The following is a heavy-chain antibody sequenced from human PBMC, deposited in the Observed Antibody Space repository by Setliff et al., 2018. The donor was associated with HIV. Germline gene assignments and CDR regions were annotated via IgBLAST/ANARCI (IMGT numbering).Heavy chain of an antibody. CDR2: IYYSGST. CDR1: GDSVSSRSYY. J-gene: IGHJ6*02. CDR3: AREDYYYYGMDV. V-gene: IGHV4-61*01. Sequence: SETLSLTCTVSGDSVSSRSYYWSWIRQPPGKGLEWIGYIYYSGSTNYNPSLKSRVTISVDASKNQFSLKLSSVTAADTAVYYCAREDYYYYGMDVWGQGTTVTVSS.